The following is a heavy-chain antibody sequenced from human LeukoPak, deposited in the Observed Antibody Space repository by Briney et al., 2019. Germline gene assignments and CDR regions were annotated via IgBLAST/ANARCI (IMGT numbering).Heavy chain of an antibody. D-gene: IGHD4-17*01. J-gene: IGHJ4*02. CDR2: ISWNSGSI. CDR1: GFTFSSYA. CDR3: AKDRDTETTVTTSLDY. Sequence: SGGSLRLSCAASGFTFSSYAMHWVRQAPGKGLEWVSGISWNSGSIGYADSVKGRFTISRDNAKNSLYLQLNSLRVEDTAVYYCAKDRDTETTVTTSLDYWGQGTLVTVSS. V-gene: IGHV3-9*01.